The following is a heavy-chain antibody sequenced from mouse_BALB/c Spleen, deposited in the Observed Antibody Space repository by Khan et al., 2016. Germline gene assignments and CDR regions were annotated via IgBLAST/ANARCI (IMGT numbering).Heavy chain of an antibody. CDR3: ARWNGNLAMDY. CDR2: ISTYYGNT. CDR1: GYTVTDYS. J-gene: IGHJ4*01. D-gene: IGHD2-1*01. V-gene: IGHV1S137*01. Sequence: QVQLQQSGPDLVRPGVSVTISCKGSGYTVTDYSRHWVKQSHAQSLEWIGVISTYYGNTNYNQKLKGKATMTVDKSSSTAYMELARLTSEASAIYYCARWNGNLAMDYWGQGTSVTVSA.